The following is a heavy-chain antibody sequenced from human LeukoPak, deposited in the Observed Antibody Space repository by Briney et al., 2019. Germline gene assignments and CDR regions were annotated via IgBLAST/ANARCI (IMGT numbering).Heavy chain of an antibody. CDR3: ARAMMVVTNLWGVFDY. D-gene: IGHD3-22*01. Sequence: PGGSLRLSCAASGFTFSSYSMNWVRQAPGKGLEWVSSISSSSSYIYYADSVKGRFTISRDNAKNSLYLQMNSLRAEDTAVYYCARAMMVVTNLWGVFDYWGQGTLVPVSS. V-gene: IGHV3-21*04. CDR2: ISSSSSYI. J-gene: IGHJ4*02. CDR1: GFTFSSYS.